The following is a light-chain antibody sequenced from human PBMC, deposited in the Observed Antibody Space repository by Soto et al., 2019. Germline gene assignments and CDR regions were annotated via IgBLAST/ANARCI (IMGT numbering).Light chain of an antibody. CDR2: GAS. CDR1: QSISSSY. Sequence: EIVLTQSPGTLSLSPGERTTLSCRASQSISSSYLAWYQLTPGQAPRLLIYGASSRSTDIPDRFSGSGCGADFPLTISRLETEDFAVYYCQQYGSSPPTFGQGTKGEIK. CDR3: QQYGSSPPT. J-gene: IGKJ1*01. V-gene: IGKV3-20*01.